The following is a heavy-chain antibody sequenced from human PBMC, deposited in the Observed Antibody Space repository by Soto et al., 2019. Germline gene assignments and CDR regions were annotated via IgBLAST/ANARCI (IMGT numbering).Heavy chain of an antibody. J-gene: IGHJ6*02. CDR1: GYTFTGDY. V-gene: IGHV1-2*02. CDR3: ARELSGYSYGLHYYYGMDV. CDR2: INPNSGGT. Sequence: QVQLVQSGAEVKKPGASVKVSCKASGYTFTGDYMHWVRQAPGQGRGWMGWINPNSGGTNYAQKFQGRVTMTRDTSISTAYMELSRLRSDDTAVYYCARELSGYSYGLHYYYGMDVWGQGTTVTVSS. D-gene: IGHD5-18*01.